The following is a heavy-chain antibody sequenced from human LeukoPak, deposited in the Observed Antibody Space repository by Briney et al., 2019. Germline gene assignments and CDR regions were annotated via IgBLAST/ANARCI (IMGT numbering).Heavy chain of an antibody. Sequence: ASVTVSCKASGYTFSSHGISWVRQAPGQGLEWMGWISAYNGDTNYAQKLQGRVTMTTDTSTSTAYMELRSLRSGDTAVYYCASDPSNSGGRTEFSTFCGQGTLVTVSS. D-gene: IGHD6-19*01. V-gene: IGHV1-18*01. CDR3: ASDPSNSGGRTEFSTF. J-gene: IGHJ4*02. CDR1: GYTFSSHG. CDR2: ISAYNGDT.